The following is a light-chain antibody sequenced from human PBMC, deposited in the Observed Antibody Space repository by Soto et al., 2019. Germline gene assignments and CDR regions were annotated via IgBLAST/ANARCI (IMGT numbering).Light chain of an antibody. Sequence: EIVLTQSPGTLSLSPGERATLSCRASQSVISTHLAWYQQKPGQAPRLLIYGASVRATGIPDRFSGSGSGTDFTLTISRLEPDDSAVYYCQQFGSSPWTFGQGTKVDIK. V-gene: IGKV3-20*01. J-gene: IGKJ1*01. CDR1: QSVISTH. CDR3: QQFGSSPWT. CDR2: GAS.